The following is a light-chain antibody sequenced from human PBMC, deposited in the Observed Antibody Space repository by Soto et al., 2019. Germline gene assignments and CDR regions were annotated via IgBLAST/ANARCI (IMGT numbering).Light chain of an antibody. CDR2: VAS. V-gene: IGKV3-20*01. J-gene: IGKJ3*01. CDR1: QSVSSSY. Sequence: EIVLTQSPGTLSLSPGERATLSCRASQSVSSSYLAWYQQKPGQAPRLLIYVASSRATGIPDRFSGSGSGTDFNLTISRLEPEDFAVYYCQQYGSSPVTFGPGTKVDIK. CDR3: QQYGSSPVT.